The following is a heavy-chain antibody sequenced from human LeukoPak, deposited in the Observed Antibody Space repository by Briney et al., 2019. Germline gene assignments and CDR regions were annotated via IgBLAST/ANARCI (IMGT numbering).Heavy chain of an antibody. CDR2: ISSSSSYI. CDR1: GFTFSSYG. Sequence: PGGSLRLSCAASGFTFSSYGMSWVRQAPGKGLEWVSSISSSSSYIYYADSVKGRFTISRDNAKNSVYLQMNSLRADDTARYFCASPGSTVTGGPTWGQGSLVTVSS. V-gene: IGHV3-21*01. J-gene: IGHJ5*01. CDR3: ASPGSTVTGGPT. D-gene: IGHD4-17*01.